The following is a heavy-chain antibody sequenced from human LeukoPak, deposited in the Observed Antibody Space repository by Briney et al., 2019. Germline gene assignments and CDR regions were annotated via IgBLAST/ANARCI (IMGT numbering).Heavy chain of an antibody. D-gene: IGHD3-3*01. CDR3: ARLTRHRTTIVWSGYLSATHFDY. CDR2: IYYSGST. CDR1: GGSISSYY. V-gene: IGHV4-59*12. J-gene: IGHJ4*02. Sequence: PSETLSLTCTVSGGSISSYYWSWIRQPPGKGLEWIGYIYYSGSTYYNPSLKSRVTISVDRSKNQFSLKLSSVTAADTAVYYCARLTRHRTTIVWSGYLSATHFDYWGQGTLVTVSS.